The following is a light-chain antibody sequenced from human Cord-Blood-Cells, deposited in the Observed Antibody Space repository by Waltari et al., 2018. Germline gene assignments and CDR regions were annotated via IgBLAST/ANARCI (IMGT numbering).Light chain of an antibody. Sequence: QSALTHPASVSGSPGQPLTIPCTGTSSDVGGSNYVSWYQQHPGNAPTRMMYDVSNRPSGVSNRFSGSKAGNTAYLTISGLQAEDEAEYYCSSYTSSSTLVFGGGTKLTVL. CDR1: SSDVGGSNY. CDR3: SSYTSSSTLV. V-gene: IGLV2-14*01. CDR2: DVS. J-gene: IGLJ3*02.